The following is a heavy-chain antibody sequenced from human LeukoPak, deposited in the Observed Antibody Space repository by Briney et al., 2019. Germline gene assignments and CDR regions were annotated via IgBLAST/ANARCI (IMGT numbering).Heavy chain of an antibody. CDR3: ARDILTGYYLPTSLYYYYGMDV. CDR1: GYTFTRYG. D-gene: IGHD3-9*01. V-gene: IGHV1-18*01. CDR2: ISAYNGNT. Sequence: ASVKVSCKASGYTFTRYGISWVRQAPGQGLEWMGWISAYNGNTNYAQKLQGRVTMTTDTSTSTAYMELRSLRSDDTAVYYCARDILTGYYLPTSLYYYYGMDVWGQGTTVTVSS. J-gene: IGHJ6*02.